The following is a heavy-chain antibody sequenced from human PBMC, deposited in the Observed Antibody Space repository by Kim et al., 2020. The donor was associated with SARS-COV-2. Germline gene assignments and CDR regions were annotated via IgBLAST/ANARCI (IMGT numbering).Heavy chain of an antibody. D-gene: IGHD3-22*01. Sequence: GGSLRLSCAASGFTFSASAVQWVRQASGKGLEWVGRIRNKAKSYATAYAAAVKDRFTISRDDQKNTAYLQMNSLTTEDTAVYYCSCHSEISGYDLWGQGTALSVSA. V-gene: IGHV3-73*01. CDR2: IRNKAKSYAT. J-gene: IGHJ1*01. CDR3: SCHSEISGYDL. CDR1: GFTFSASA.